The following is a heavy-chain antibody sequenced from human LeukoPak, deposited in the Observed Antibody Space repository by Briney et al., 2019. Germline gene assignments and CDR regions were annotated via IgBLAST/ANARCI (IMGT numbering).Heavy chain of an antibody. CDR1: GYTFTDYY. J-gene: IGHJ3*02. CDR3: ATGGVGASSRPHDAFDI. CDR2: VDPEDGET. V-gene: IGHV1-69-2*01. Sequence: AASVKVSCKVSGYTFTDYYMHWVQQAPGKGLEWMGLVDPEDGETIYAEKFQGRVTINADTSTDTAYMELSSLRSEDTAVYYCATGGVGASSRPHDAFDIWGQGTMVTVSS. D-gene: IGHD1-26*01.